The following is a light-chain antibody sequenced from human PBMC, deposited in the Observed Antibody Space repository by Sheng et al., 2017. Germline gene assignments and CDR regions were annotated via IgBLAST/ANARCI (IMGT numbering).Light chain of an antibody. V-gene: IGLV2-14*01. CDR3: ASYTSSNTLV. Sequence: QSALTQPPSASGSPGQSVTISCTGTSSDVGGYNYVSWYQQHPDKAPKLMIYDVSNRPSGVSSRFFGSKSGNTASLTISGLQAEDESDYYCASYTSSNTLVFGGGTKVTVL. CDR1: SSDVGGYNY. CDR2: DVS. J-gene: IGLJ3*02.